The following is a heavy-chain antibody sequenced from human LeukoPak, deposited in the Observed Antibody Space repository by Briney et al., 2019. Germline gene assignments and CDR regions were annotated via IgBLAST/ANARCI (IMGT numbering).Heavy chain of an antibody. J-gene: IGHJ3*01. CDR3: AREGGHYYDA. CDR2: ISAYNGNT. CDR1: GYTFTGYY. Sequence: ASVRVSCKASGYTFTGYYMHWVRQAPGQGLEWMGWISAYNGNTNYAQKFQGRVTMTTDTSTTTAYMELRSLRSDDTAVYYCAREGGHYYDAWGQGTMVTVSS. V-gene: IGHV1-18*01. D-gene: IGHD3-22*01.